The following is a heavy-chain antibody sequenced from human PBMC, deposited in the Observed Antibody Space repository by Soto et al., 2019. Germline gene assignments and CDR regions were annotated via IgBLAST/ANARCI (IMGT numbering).Heavy chain of an antibody. D-gene: IGHD3-10*01. CDR1: GFTFSSYG. V-gene: IGHV3-30*18. Sequence: GGSLRLSCAASGFTFSSYGMHWVRQAPGKGLEWVAVISYDGSNKYYADSVKGRFTISRDNSKNTRYLQMNSLRAEDTAVYYCANQWFGEQFIGAFDIWGQGTMVTVSS. CDR3: ANQWFGEQFIGAFDI. CDR2: ISYDGSNK. J-gene: IGHJ3*02.